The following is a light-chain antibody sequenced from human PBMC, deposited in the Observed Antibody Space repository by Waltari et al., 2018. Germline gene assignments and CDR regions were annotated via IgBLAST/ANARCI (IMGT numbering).Light chain of an antibody. J-gene: IGKJ1*01. V-gene: IGKV1-39*01. CDR3: QKSSSTPPWT. CDR2: GAS. CDR1: QSISSY. Sequence: DIQMTQSPSSLSASVGDRVTITCRASQSISSYLNWYQQKPGKAPKLLIYGASSLQSGVPSRFSGSGSGTDFTLTISSLQPEDFATYYCQKSSSTPPWTFGQGTKVEI.